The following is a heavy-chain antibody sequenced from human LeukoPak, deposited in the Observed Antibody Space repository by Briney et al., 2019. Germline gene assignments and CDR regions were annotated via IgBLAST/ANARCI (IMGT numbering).Heavy chain of an antibody. CDR3: ARELPFDY. V-gene: IGHV3-74*01. J-gene: IGHJ4*02. Sequence: PGGSLRLSCAASGFTFSSYRMHWVRQTPRKGLVWVSRISGDGSSTTYAESVKGRFTISRDNAKNTLYLQMNTLRAEDTAVYYCARELPFDYWGQGTLVTVSS. CDR1: GFTFSSYR. CDR2: ISGDGSST.